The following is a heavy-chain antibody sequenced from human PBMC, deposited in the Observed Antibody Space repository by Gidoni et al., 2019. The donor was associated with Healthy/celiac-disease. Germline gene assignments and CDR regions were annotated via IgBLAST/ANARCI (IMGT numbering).Heavy chain of an antibody. CDR1: GFTFSSYA. Sequence: EVQLLESGGGLVQPGGSLRLSCAASGFTFSSYAMSWVRQAPGKGLGLVSAISGSGGSTYYADSVKGRFTISRDNSKNTLYLQMNSLRAEDTAVYYCAKALGIAVAGNGLDYWGQGTLVTVSS. V-gene: IGHV3-23*01. CDR2: ISGSGGST. J-gene: IGHJ4*02. D-gene: IGHD6-19*01. CDR3: AKALGIAVAGNGLDY.